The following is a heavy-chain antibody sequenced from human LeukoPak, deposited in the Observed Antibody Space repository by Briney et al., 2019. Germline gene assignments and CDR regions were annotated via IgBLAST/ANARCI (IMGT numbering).Heavy chain of an antibody. J-gene: IGHJ5*02. Sequence: GGSLRLSCAASGFTFSSYSMNWIRQAPGKGLEWVSSISSSSSYIYYADSVKGRFTISRDNAKNSLYLQMNSLRAEDTAVYYCARDSLDFWSGYYHWGQGTLVTVSS. CDR1: GFTFSSYS. D-gene: IGHD3-3*01. CDR2: ISSSSSYI. CDR3: ARDSLDFWSGYYH. V-gene: IGHV3-21*01.